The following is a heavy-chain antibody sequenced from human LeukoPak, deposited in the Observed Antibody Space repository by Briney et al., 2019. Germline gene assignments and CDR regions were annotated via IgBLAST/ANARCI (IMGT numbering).Heavy chain of an antibody. Sequence: GGSLRLSCAASGFTFSSYAMSWVRQAPGKGLEWVSAISGSGGSTYYADSVKGRFTISRDNSKNTLYLQMNSLRAEDTAVYYCAKDSSSWYGTGEYYYYYGMDVWGQGTRVTVSS. D-gene: IGHD6-13*01. J-gene: IGHJ6*02. CDR1: GFTFSSYA. V-gene: IGHV3-23*01. CDR2: ISGSGGST. CDR3: AKDSSSWYGTGEYYYYYGMDV.